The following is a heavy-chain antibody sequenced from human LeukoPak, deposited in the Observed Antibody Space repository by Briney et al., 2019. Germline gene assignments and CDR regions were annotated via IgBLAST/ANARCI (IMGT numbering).Heavy chain of an antibody. CDR3: ARDRGVRGVTTALGY. D-gene: IGHD3-10*01. Sequence: ASVKVSCKASGYTFTGYYMHWVRQAPGQGLEWMGWINPNSGGTNYAQKFQGRVTMTRDTTISTAYMELSRLRSDGTAVYYCARDRGVRGVTTALGYWGQGTLVTVSS. V-gene: IGHV1-2*02. CDR1: GYTFTGYY. CDR2: INPNSGGT. J-gene: IGHJ4*02.